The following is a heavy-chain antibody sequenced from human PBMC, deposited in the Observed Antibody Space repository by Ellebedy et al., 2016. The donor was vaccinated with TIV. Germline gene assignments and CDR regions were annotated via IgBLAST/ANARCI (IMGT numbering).Heavy chain of an antibody. Sequence: MPSETLSLTCSVSGGSVSDSNWWSWVRQSPGKGLEWIGEIYHSESRNYNPSFKSRVTISVDTSKNQFSLKLSSVTAADTAVYYCARVLRGGSNGDYFDYWGQGTQVTASS. V-gene: IGHV4-4*02. CDR3: ARVLRGGSNGDYFDY. CDR2: IYHSESR. CDR1: GGSVSDSNW. D-gene: IGHD3-3*01. J-gene: IGHJ4*02.